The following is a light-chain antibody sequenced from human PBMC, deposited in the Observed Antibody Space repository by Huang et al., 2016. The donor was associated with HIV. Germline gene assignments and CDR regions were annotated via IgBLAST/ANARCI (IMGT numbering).Light chain of an antibody. J-gene: IGKJ2*01. CDR3: QQSYSTPT. V-gene: IGKV1-39*01. Sequence: DIQMTQSPSSLSASVGDRVTITCRASQSISRSLNWYQQKPGKAPKLLIYAASSLQSGVPSRFSGRGSGTDFTLSISRLQPEDYATYYCQQSYSTPTFGQGTKLEIK. CDR2: AAS. CDR1: QSISRS.